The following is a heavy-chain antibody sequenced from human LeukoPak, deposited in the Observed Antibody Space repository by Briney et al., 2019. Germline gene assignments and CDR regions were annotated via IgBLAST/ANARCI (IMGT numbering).Heavy chain of an antibody. D-gene: IGHD3-10*01. CDR1: GYSFTNYW. V-gene: IGHV5-51*01. CDR3: AKFSSSYQVNFFDS. Sequence: GESLKISCKGSGYSFTNYWIVWVRQMPGRGLEYMGFIYPGDSNTRYSPSFQGQVTISVDRSISTAYLQWSSLKASDTAMYYCAKFSSSYQVNFFDSWGQGTLVTVSS. CDR2: IYPGDSNT. J-gene: IGHJ5*01.